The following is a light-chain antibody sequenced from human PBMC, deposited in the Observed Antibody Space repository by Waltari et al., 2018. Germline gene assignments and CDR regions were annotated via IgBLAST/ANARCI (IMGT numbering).Light chain of an antibody. CDR2: TAS. J-gene: IGKJ2*01. CDR3: QHYNSHSPFP. V-gene: IGKV1-5*03. Sequence: DIQLTQSPSTLSASVGDRVTITCRASQSISRWLAWYQQKPGKAPKLLIQTASSLESGVPARFSGTGSGTDFTLTISNLQRDDFATYYCQHYNSHSPFPFGQGTKLEIK. CDR1: QSISRW.